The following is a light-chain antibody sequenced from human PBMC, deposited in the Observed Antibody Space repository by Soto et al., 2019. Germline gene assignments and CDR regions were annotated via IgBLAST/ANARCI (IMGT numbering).Light chain of an antibody. CDR1: QSISSW. CDR2: DAP. CDR3: QQYNSYSRT. Sequence: DIQMTQSPSTLSASVGDRVTITCRASQSISSWLAWYQQKPGKAPKLLIYDAPSLESGVPSRFSGSGSRTEFTLTISSLQPDDFATYYCQQYNSYSRTFGQGTKVEIK. J-gene: IGKJ1*01. V-gene: IGKV1-5*01.